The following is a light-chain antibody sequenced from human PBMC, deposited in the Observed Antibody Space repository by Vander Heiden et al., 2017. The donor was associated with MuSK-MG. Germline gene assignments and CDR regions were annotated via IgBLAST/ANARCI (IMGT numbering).Light chain of an antibody. CDR3: NSRDISGNQVV. J-gene: IGLJ2*01. V-gene: IGLV3-19*01. CDR1: IPRTLP. CDR2: DND. Sequence: SSELTQDPAVSVALGQTVTIPCRGDIPRTLPTSWYQQKPGQAPILVFDDNDNRPSGIPDRFSASKSGNTASLTITGTRAEDEADYYCNSRDISGNQVVFGGGTKLTVL.